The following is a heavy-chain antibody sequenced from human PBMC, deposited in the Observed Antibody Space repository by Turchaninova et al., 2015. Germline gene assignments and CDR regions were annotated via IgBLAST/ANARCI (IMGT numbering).Heavy chain of an antibody. CDR3: ARGITIFGVALDY. CDR1: GGSISSYY. V-gene: IGHV4-59*08. D-gene: IGHD3-3*01. J-gene: IGHJ4*02. Sequence: QVQLQESGPGLVKPSETLSLTCTVSGGSISSYYWSWIRQPPGKGLEWNGYLYYSGSTKYNPSHKSRVTIAVTTSKNQFVLRRSSVTAADTAVYYCARGITIFGVALDYWGQGTLVTVSS. CDR2: LYYSGST.